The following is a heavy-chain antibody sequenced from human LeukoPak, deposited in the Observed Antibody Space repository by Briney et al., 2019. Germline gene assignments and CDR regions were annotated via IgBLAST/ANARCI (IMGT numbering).Heavy chain of an antibody. J-gene: IGHJ4*02. CDR1: GYTFTGYY. V-gene: IGHV1-2*02. CDR2: INPSSGGT. CDR3: AGQKDPRPIDY. Sequence: ASVKVSCKASGYTFTGYYMHWVRQAPGQGLEWMGWINPSSGGTNYAQKFQGRVTMTRDTSISTAYMELSELRSDDTAVYYCAGQKDPRPIDYWGQGTLITVSS.